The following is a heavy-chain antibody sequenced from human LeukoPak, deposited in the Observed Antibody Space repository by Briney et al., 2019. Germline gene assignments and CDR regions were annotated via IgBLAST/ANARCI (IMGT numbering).Heavy chain of an antibody. V-gene: IGHV3-23*01. CDR1: GFTFSNYA. Sequence: GGSLRLSCVASGFTFSNYAMSWVRQAPGKGLEWVSAISSSGASTFYADSVKGRFTISRDNSKNTPYLQMNSLRAEDTAVYYCAKPHTTGNNYYYYMDVWGKGTTVTVSS. CDR3: AKPHTTGNNYYYYMDV. D-gene: IGHD1-1*01. J-gene: IGHJ6*03. CDR2: ISSSGAST.